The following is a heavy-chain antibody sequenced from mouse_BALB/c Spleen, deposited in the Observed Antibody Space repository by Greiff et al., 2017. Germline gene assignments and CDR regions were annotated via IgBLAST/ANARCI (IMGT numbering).Heavy chain of an antibody. Sequence: QVQLKQPGAELVMPGASVKMSCKASGYTFTDYWMHWVKQRPGQGLEWIGAIDTSDSYTSYNQKFKGKATLTVDESSSTAYMQLSSLTSEDSAVYYCARKVTGTPFVYWGQGTTLTVSS. D-gene: IGHD4-1*01. J-gene: IGHJ2*01. CDR1: GYTFTDYW. V-gene: IGHV1-69*01. CDR2: IDTSDSYT. CDR3: ARKVTGTPFVY.